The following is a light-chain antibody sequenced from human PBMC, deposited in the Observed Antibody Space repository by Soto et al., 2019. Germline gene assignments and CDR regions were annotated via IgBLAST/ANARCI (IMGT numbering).Light chain of an antibody. Sequence: QDGLSQPASMSGSPGQSITIPGTGASSDIGLYNYVSWYQHHPGKAPKLLISEVNIRPSGLSDRFSASKAGNTASLTISGLQPEDEAFYYCSCLSTTSTPIVFGTGTKVTVL. V-gene: IGLV2-14*01. CDR3: SCLSTTSTPIV. CDR1: SSDIGLYNY. J-gene: IGLJ1*01. CDR2: EVN.